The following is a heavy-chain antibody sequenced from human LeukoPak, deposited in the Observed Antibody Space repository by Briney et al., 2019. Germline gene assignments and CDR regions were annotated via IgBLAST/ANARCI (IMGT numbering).Heavy chain of an antibody. D-gene: IGHD3-22*01. CDR1: GGSFSGYF. Sequence: NPSETLSLTCAGYGGSFSGYFWTWIRQSPGKGLEWIGEINPSGSTYYSPSLKSRLTISRDTSKNQFSLRLSSVTAADTAVYYCARGRQEISMIVVVMTGVSYYLDVWGKGTTVTVS. CDR3: ARGRQEISMIVVVMTGVSYYLDV. V-gene: IGHV4-34*01. J-gene: IGHJ6*03. CDR2: INPSGST.